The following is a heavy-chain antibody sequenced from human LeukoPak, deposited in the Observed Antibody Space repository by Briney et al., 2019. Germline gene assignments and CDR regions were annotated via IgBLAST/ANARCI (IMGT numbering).Heavy chain of an antibody. J-gene: IGHJ4*02. CDR2: LNRSGST. Sequence: TSETLSLTCAVYGGSLSGYSWSWIRQPPGKGLEWIGELNRSGSTNYNPSLKSRVTISVDTSKNQFSLKLSSVTAADSAFYYCARVPGRPAAVFDYWGQGTLVTVSS. CDR1: GGSLSGYS. CDR3: ARVPGRPAAVFDY. V-gene: IGHV4-34*01. D-gene: IGHD2-2*01.